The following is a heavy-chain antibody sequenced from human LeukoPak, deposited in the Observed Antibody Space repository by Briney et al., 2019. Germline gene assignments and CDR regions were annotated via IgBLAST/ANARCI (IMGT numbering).Heavy chain of an antibody. V-gene: IGHV3-21*01. CDR3: ARVGGGTSDWGNMPDY. CDR2: IISSSASI. CDR1: GFTFSIYS. J-gene: IGHJ4*02. D-gene: IGHD6-19*01. Sequence: GGSLRLSCAASGFTFSIYSLDWVRQAPGKGLEWVSSIISSSASIYYADSVKGRFTISRDNAKNSLFLQLSSLRAEDTAVYFCARVGGGTSDWGNMPDYWGQGTLVTVSS.